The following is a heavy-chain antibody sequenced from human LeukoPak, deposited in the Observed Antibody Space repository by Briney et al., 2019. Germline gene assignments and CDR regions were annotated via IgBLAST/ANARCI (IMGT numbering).Heavy chain of an antibody. J-gene: IGHJ4*02. CDR3: ARDYYTRVVTIFGVAAH. CDR2: ISSNGGST. V-gene: IGHV3-64*01. D-gene: IGHD3-3*01. CDR1: GFTFSSYA. Sequence: VQPGGSLRLSCAASGFTFSSYAMDWVRQAPGKGLEYVSAISSNGGSTYYANSVKGRFTISRDNSKNTLYLQMGSLRAEDMAVYYCARDYYTRVVTIFGVAAHWGQGTLVTVSS.